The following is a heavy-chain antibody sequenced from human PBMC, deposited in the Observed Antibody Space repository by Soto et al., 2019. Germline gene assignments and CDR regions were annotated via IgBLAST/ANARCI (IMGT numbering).Heavy chain of an antibody. Sequence: QVQLEQSGSEVKKSGSSVKVSCKASGYSFSSHAITWVRQAPGQGLEWMGGIIPVFGTPSYEQKVQGRVTISADKSTNTYYLELRSLRSEDKAVYYCSRGGALSASWYGGDGIDSWGQGTQVTVSS. D-gene: IGHD6-13*01. J-gene: IGHJ4*02. V-gene: IGHV1-69*06. CDR2: IIPVFGTP. CDR1: GYSFSSHA. CDR3: SRGGALSASWYGGDGIDS.